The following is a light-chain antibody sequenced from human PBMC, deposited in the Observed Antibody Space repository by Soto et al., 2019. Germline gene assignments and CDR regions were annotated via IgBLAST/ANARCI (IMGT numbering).Light chain of an antibody. CDR2: GAS. J-gene: IGKJ5*01. CDR3: QQANSFPIT. CDR1: QSVSSD. Sequence: EIVMTQPPAPLSVSPGERGTLFRRASQSVSSDLAWYQQKPGQSPRLVIYGASTRATGIPARFSGSGSGTDFTLTISSLQPEDFATYYCQQANSFPITCGQGTRLEIK. V-gene: IGKV3-15*01.